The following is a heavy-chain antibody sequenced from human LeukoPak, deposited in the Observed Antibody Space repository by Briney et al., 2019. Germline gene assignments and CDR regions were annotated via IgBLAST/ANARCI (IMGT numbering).Heavy chain of an antibody. V-gene: IGHV1-2*02. Sequence: ASVKVSYKAPGYTFTGYYKNWVRQAPGQGLEWMGWINPNSGGTNYAQKFQGRVTMTRDTSISTAYMELSRLRSDDTAVYYCASPYYYGSGFDYWGQGTLVTVSS. J-gene: IGHJ4*02. CDR2: INPNSGGT. CDR1: GYTFTGYY. CDR3: ASPYYYGSGFDY. D-gene: IGHD3-10*01.